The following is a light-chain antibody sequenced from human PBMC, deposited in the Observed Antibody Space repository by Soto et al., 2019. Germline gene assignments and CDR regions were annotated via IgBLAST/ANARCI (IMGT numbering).Light chain of an antibody. V-gene: IGLV7-43*01. Sequence: QAVVTQEPSLTVSPGGTGTLTCASSTGAVTSNNYPNWFQQKPGQAPRALVYNTSNRHSWTPARFSGSLLGGKAALTLSGVQPEDEAHYYCLLYYGGAHVVFGEGTKLTVL. J-gene: IGLJ2*01. CDR1: TGAVTSNNY. CDR2: NTS. CDR3: LLYYGGAHVV.